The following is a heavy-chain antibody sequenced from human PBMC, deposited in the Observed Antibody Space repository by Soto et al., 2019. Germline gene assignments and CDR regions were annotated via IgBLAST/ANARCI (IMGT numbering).Heavy chain of an antibody. CDR3: ARVSELLVELTNWFAP. J-gene: IGHJ5*02. CDR2: MNPNSGNT. D-gene: IGHD1-7*01. V-gene: IGHV1-8*01. Sequence: ASVKVSCKASGYTFTSYDINWVRQATGQGLEWMGWMNPNSGNTGYAQKFQGRVTMTRNTSISTAYMELSSLRSEDTAVYYCARVSELLVELTNWFAPWGQGTQVPVSS. CDR1: GYTFTSYD.